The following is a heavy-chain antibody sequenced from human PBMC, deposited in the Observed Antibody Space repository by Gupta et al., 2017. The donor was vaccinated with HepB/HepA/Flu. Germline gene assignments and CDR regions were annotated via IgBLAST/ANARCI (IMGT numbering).Heavy chain of an antibody. CDR3: AKNSTSSTADY. J-gene: IGHJ4*02. CDR2: ISGSGAST. Sequence: EVQLLESGGGLVQPGGSLRLSCAASGFTFSRYAMGWVRQAPGKGLEWVSAISGSGASTYYAVSVKGRFTISRDNSKNTLFLQMNSLRAEDTAVYYCAKNSTSSTADYWGQGTLVTVSS. V-gene: IGHV3-23*01. CDR1: GFTFSRYA. D-gene: IGHD6-6*01.